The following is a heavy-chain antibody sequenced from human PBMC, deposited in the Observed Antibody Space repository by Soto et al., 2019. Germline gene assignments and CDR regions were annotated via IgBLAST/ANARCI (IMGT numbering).Heavy chain of an antibody. Sequence: ASVKVSCKASGGTFSSYAISWVRQAPGQGLEWMGGIIPIFGTANYAQKFQGRVTITADESTSTAYMELSSLRSEDTAVYYCAREVTYGDYYFDCWGQGTLVTVSS. CDR2: IIPIFGTA. V-gene: IGHV1-69*13. CDR3: AREVTYGDYYFDC. J-gene: IGHJ4*02. D-gene: IGHD4-17*01. CDR1: GGTFSSYA.